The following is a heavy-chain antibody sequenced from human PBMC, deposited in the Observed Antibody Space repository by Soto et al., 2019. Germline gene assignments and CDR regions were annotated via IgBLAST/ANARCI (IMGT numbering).Heavy chain of an antibody. CDR1: CYTFTSYG. J-gene: IGHJ3*02. V-gene: IGHV1-18*01. CDR3: ARAPPGYDYIWGSYRDDAFDI. CDR2: ISAYNGNT. Sequence: GASGKVSCKASCYTFTSYGNSWGRQAPGQGLEWMGWISAYNGNTNYAQKLQGRVTMTTDTSTSTAYMELRSLRSDDTAVYYCARAPPGYDYIWGSYRDDAFDIWG. D-gene: IGHD3-16*02.